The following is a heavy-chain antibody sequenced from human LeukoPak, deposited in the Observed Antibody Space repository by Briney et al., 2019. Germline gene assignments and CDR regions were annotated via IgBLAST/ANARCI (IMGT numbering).Heavy chain of an antibody. Sequence: ASVKVSCKASAYTFTDYYVHWVRHAPGQGLEWMGWIIPNSGGTNYAQKFQGRVTMTRDTSISTAYMDLTSLTSDDTAVYYCATPFTRYGYWGQGTLVTVSS. V-gene: IGHV1-2*02. D-gene: IGHD5-18*01. CDR3: ATPFTRYGY. J-gene: IGHJ4*02. CDR2: IIPNSGGT. CDR1: AYTFTDYY.